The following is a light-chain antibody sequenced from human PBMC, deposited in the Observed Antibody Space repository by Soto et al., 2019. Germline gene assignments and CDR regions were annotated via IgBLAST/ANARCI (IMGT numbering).Light chain of an antibody. J-gene: IGKJ4*01. CDR2: KAS. CDR3: QQYNSYPT. CDR1: QSISSW. Sequence: DIPMTQSPSTLSESVGDRVTITCRASQSISSWLAWYQQKPGKAPKLLIYKASSLESGVPSRFSGSGSGTEFTLTISSLQPDDFATSYCQQYNSYPTFGGGTKVEIK. V-gene: IGKV1-5*03.